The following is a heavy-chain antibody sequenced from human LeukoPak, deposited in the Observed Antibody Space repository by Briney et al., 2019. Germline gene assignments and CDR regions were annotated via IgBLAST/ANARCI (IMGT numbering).Heavy chain of an antibody. CDR2: ISSSGSPI. V-gene: IGHV3-48*04. CDR1: GFTFSSYS. CDR3: ALVYAKYYLDY. Sequence: GGSLRLSCAASGFTFSSYSMNWVRQAPGKGLEWVSYISSSGSPIYYADSVKGRFTISRDNAKNSLYLQMNSLRAEDTAVYYCALVYAKYYLDYWGQGTLVTVSS. J-gene: IGHJ4*02. D-gene: IGHD2-8*01.